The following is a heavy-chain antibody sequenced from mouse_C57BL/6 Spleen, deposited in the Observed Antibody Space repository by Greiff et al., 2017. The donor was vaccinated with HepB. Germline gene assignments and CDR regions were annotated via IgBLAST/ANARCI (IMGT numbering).Heavy chain of an antibody. Sequence: EVKVEESGGGLVQPGGSMKLSCVASGFTFSNYWMNWVRQSPEKGLEWVAQIRLKSDNYATHYAESVKGRFTISRDDSKSSVYLQMNNLRAEDTGIYYCTGGDVDAMDYWGQGTSVTVSS. J-gene: IGHJ4*01. CDR2: IRLKSDNYAT. D-gene: IGHD3-3*01. V-gene: IGHV6-3*01. CDR1: GFTFSNYW. CDR3: TGGDVDAMDY.